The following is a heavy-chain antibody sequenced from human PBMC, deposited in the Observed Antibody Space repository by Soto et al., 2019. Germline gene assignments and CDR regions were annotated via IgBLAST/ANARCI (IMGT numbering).Heavy chain of an antibody. CDR3: ARDLTYYDFWSGYYQEGYFDY. CDR2: ISSSSSTI. CDR1: GFTFSSYS. V-gene: IGHV3-48*02. Sequence: GGSLRLSCAASGFTFSSYSMNWVRQAPGKGLEWVSYISSSSSTIYYADSVKGRFTISRDNAKNSLYLQMNSLRDEDTAVYYCARDLTYYDFWSGYYQEGYFDYWGQGTLVTVSS. D-gene: IGHD3-3*01. J-gene: IGHJ4*02.